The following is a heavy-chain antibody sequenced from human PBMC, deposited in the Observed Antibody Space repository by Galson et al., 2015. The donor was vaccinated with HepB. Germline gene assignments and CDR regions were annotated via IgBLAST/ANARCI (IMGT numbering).Heavy chain of an antibody. CDR3: AREQGDADESWFDP. CDR1: GDSITSYY. J-gene: IGHJ5*02. Sequence: TLSLTCTVSGDSITSYYWSWIRQPPGKGLEWIGSISYSWGTNYNPSLKSRVSISVDRSRNHFSLKLTSVTAADTAVYYCAREQGDADESWFDPWGLGTLVTVSS. V-gene: IGHV4-59*01. CDR2: ISYSWGT.